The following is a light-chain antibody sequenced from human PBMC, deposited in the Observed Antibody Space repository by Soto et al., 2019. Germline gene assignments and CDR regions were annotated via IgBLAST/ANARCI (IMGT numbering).Light chain of an antibody. CDR2: LGS. J-gene: IGKJ4*01. V-gene: IGKV2-28*01. CDR1: QNLLHSNGYNY. CDR3: AQGLASPVT. Sequence: EIVLTQSPLSLPVTPGEPASISCRSSQNLLHSNGYNYLNWYLQKPGQSQQLLIYLGSNRASGVPARFSGSGSGTDFTLTINRVEAEDVGLYFCAQGLASPVTFGGGTKVEIK.